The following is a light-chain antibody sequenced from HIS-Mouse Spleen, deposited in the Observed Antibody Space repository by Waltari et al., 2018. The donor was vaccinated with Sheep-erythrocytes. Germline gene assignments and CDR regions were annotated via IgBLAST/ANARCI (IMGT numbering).Light chain of an antibody. CDR3: CSYAGSSTPWV. J-gene: IGLJ3*02. V-gene: IGLV2-23*01. CDR1: SSDVGSYNI. Sequence: QSALTQPASVSGSPGPSIPISCTGTSSDVGSYNIVSWYQQHPGKAPKLMIYEGSKRPSGVSNRFSGSKSGNTASLTISGLQAEDEADYYCCSYAGSSTPWVFGGGTKLTVL. CDR2: EGS.